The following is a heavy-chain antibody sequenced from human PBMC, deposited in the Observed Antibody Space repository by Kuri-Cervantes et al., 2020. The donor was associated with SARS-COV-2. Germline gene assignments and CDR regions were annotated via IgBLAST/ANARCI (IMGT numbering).Heavy chain of an antibody. J-gene: IGHJ5*02. V-gene: IGHV3-19*01. CDR1: GFTFSNSD. CDR2: VSWNGSRT. CDR3: ARIAGDPWVSNWFDP. D-gene: IGHD7-27*01. Sequence: GGSLRLSCAASGFTFSNSDMNWVRQAPGKGLEWVSGVSWNGSRTHYADSVKGRFTISRDNAKNTLYLQMNSLRAEDTAVYYCARIAGDPWVSNWFDPWGQGTQVTVSS.